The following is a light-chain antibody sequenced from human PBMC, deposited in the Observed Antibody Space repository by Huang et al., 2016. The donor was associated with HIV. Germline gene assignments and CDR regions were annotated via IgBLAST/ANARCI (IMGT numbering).Light chain of an antibody. J-gene: IGKJ3*01. V-gene: IGKV1-39*01. CDR3: QQTYSTLT. CDR1: QSISTY. CDR2: AAS. Sequence: DIQMTQSPSSLSASVGDRVTITCWASQSISTYLNWYQQKPGKAPKLLIYAASTLQSGVPSRVSGSGSGTDFTLTISSLQHEDVATYYCQQTYSTLTFGPGTKVDIK.